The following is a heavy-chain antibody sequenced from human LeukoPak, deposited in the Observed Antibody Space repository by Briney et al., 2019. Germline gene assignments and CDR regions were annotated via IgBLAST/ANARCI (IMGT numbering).Heavy chain of an antibody. CDR3: ATTAWAHDSSGYPPGY. D-gene: IGHD3-22*01. Sequence: ASVKVSCKVSGYTLTELSMHWVRQAPGKGLEWMGGFDPEDGETIYAQKFQGRVTMTEDTSTDTAYMELSSLRSEDTAVYYCATTAWAHDSSGYPPGYWGQGTLVTVSS. CDR1: GYTLTELS. CDR2: FDPEDGET. J-gene: IGHJ4*02. V-gene: IGHV1-24*01.